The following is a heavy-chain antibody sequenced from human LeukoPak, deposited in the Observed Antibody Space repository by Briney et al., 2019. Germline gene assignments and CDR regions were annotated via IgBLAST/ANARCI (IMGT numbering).Heavy chain of an antibody. CDR3: ARITAAGFDY. V-gene: IGHV3-66*01. J-gene: IGHJ4*02. CDR1: GFTVRSNY. CDR2: IYSGNTT. Sequence: QPGGSLILSCAASGFTVRSNYMSWIRQAPGKGLEWVSVIYSGNTTYCADSVKGRFTISRDNSKNTLSLQMDSLRVEDTAVYYCARITAAGFDYWGQGTLVIVSS. D-gene: IGHD6-13*01.